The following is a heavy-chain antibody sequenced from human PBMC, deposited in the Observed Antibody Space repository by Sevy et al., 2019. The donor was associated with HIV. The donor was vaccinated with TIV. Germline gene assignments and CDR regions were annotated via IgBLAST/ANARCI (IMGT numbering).Heavy chain of an antibody. Sequence: GGSLRLSCAASGFTFSSYWMSWVRQAPGKGLEWVANIKQDGSGKYYVDSVKGRFTISRDNAKNSLYLQMNSLRAEDTAVYYCARGIGAYYFDYWGQGTLVTVSS. CDR1: GFTFSSYW. CDR3: ARGIGAYYFDY. V-gene: IGHV3-7*03. J-gene: IGHJ4*02. CDR2: IKQDGSGK. D-gene: IGHD2-15*01.